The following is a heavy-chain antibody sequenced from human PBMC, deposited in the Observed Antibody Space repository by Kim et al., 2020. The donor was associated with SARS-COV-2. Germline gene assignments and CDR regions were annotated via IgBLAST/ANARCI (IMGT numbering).Heavy chain of an antibody. J-gene: IGHJ6*02. CDR2: INPSGGST. Sequence: ASVKVSCKASGYTFTSYYMHWVRQAPGQGLEWMGIINPSGGSTSYAQKFQGRVTMTRDTSTSTVYMELSSLRSEDTAVYYCARAFDYGDPQVYYYYYGMDVWGQGTTVTVSS. CDR3: ARAFDYGDPQVYYYYYGMDV. CDR1: GYTFTSYY. D-gene: IGHD4-17*01. V-gene: IGHV1-46*01.